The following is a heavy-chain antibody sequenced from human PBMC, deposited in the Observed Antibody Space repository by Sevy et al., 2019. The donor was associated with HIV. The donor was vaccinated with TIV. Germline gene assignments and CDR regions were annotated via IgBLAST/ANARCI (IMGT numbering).Heavy chain of an antibody. V-gene: IGHV3-30*02. J-gene: IGHJ5*02. Sequence: GGSLRLSCASSGFPFSHYGFHWVRHAPGKGLDWVAFIRYDGSKKDYAESMRGRFTVSRDNSKNTLYLQMNSLRPEDTATYYCAKDFYDFSGRVAVVDPWGQGTLVTVSS. D-gene: IGHD3-3*01. CDR3: AKDFYDFSGRVAVVDP. CDR1: GFPFSHYG. CDR2: IRYDGSKK.